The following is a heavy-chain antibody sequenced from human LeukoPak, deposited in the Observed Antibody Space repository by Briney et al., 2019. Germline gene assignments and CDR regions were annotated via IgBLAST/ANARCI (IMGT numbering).Heavy chain of an antibody. Sequence: PSETLSLTCTVSGGSISSYHWSWIRQPPGKGLQWIGFIYSSGSTNYNPSLKSRVTISLDTSKNQFSLKLSSVTAADTAVYYCARSAMVRGVIDYWGQGTLVTVSS. D-gene: IGHD3-10*01. CDR3: ARSAMVRGVIDY. J-gene: IGHJ4*02. V-gene: IGHV4-59*01. CDR2: IYSSGST. CDR1: GGSISSYH.